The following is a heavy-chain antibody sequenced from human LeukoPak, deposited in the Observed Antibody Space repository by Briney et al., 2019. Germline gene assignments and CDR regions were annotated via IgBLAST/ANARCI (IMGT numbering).Heavy chain of an antibody. CDR1: GFSLSTSGVG. CDR3: AHSASNILDY. V-gene: IGHV2-5*02. Sequence: SGPTLVKPTQTLTLACSFSGFSLSTSGVGVGWIRQPPGKPLEWLALIYWDDDKRYSPSLKSRLTVTKDTSKKQAVLTMTNMDPVDTGTYYCAHSASNILDYWGQGTLVTVSS. CDR2: IYWDDDK. J-gene: IGHJ4*02.